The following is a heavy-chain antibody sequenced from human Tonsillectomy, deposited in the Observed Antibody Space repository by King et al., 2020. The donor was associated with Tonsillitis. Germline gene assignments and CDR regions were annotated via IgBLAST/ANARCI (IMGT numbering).Heavy chain of an antibody. CDR1: GFTFSDHY. CDR3: SRERSGWHSYFDS. D-gene: IGHD6-19*01. Sequence: VQLVESGGGLVQPGGSLRLSCAASGFTFSDHYMDWVRQAPGKGLEWVGRTRSKPYNFTTEYAASVKGRFTISRDDSKNSLYLQMNSLKTEDTAVYYCSRERSGWHSYFDSWGQGTLVTVSS. J-gene: IGHJ4*02. V-gene: IGHV3-72*01. CDR2: TRSKPYNFTT.